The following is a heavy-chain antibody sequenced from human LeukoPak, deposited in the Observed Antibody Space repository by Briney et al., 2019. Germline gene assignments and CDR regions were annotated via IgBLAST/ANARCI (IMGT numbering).Heavy chain of an antibody. CDR1: GGSISSYY. CDR2: IYTSGST. D-gene: IGHD2-15*01. J-gene: IGHJ5*02. CDR3: ARDRESGHCSGGSCYSYNWFDP. V-gene: IGHV4-4*07. Sequence: KPSETLSLTCTVSGGSISSYYWSWIRQPAGKGLEWIGRIYTSGSTNYNPSLKSRVTMSVDTSKNQFSLKLSSVTAADTAVYYCARDRESGHCSGGSCYSYNWFDPWGQGTLVTVSS.